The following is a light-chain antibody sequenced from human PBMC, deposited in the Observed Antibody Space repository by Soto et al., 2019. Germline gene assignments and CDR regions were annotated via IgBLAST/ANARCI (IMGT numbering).Light chain of an antibody. CDR2: GAS. Sequence: DIVMTQSPATLSVSPGDRAILSCRASQFIGDNLAWYQQKSGQAPRLLIYGASTRATSIPARFSGSRSGTEFTLNFSGLQSEDVALYYCQQYNNWPPWTFGQGTRVDIK. CDR3: QQYNNWPPWT. CDR1: QFIGDN. J-gene: IGKJ1*01. V-gene: IGKV3-15*01.